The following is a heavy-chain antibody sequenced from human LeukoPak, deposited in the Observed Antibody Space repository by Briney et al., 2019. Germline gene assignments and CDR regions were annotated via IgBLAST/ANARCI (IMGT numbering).Heavy chain of an antibody. CDR1: GFTVSNNY. CDR3: ARDSIAVAGTYFDY. J-gene: IGHJ4*02. V-gene: IGHV3-66*01. CDR2: IYRGGST. Sequence: PGGSLRLSCAASGFTVSNNYMSWVRQAPGKGLEWVSVIYRGGSTYYADSVKGRFTISGDNSKNTLYLEMNTLRAEDTAVYYCARDSIAVAGTYFDYWGRGTLVTVSS. D-gene: IGHD6-19*01.